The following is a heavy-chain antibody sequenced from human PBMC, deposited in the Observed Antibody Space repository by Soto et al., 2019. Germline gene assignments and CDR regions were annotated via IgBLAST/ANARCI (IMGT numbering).Heavy chain of an antibody. V-gene: IGHV3-23*01. CDR2: ISGSGGST. D-gene: IGHD3-16*01. CDR1: GFTFSSYA. CDR3: VKGGWLDF. Sequence: GGSLRLSCAASGFTFSSYAMSWVRQAPGKGLEWVSAISGSGGSTCYADSVKGRFTISRDNSKNTLYLQMNSLTAEDTAVYACVKGGWLDFWGQGTLVTVSS. J-gene: IGHJ5*01.